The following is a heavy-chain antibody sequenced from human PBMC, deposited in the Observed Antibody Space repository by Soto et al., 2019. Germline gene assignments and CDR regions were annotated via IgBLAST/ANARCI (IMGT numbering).Heavy chain of an antibody. Sequence: GGFLRLSCAASGFTFSSYAMSWVRQAPGKGLEWVSAISGSGGSTYYADSVKGRFTISRDNSKNTLYLQMNSLRAEDTAVYYCAKRGDFWSGYYVRYYGMDVWGQGTTVTVSS. D-gene: IGHD3-3*01. J-gene: IGHJ6*02. CDR2: ISGSGGST. CDR1: GFTFSSYA. V-gene: IGHV3-23*01. CDR3: AKRGDFWSGYYVRYYGMDV.